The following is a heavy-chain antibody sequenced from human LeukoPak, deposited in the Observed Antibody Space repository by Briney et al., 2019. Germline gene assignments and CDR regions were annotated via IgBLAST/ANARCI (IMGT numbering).Heavy chain of an antibody. CDR1: GFTFSSYA. J-gene: IGHJ4*02. D-gene: IGHD6-19*01. Sequence: GGSLRLSCAASGFTFSSYAMSWVRQAPGKGLEWVSAISGSGGSTYYADSVKGRFTISRDNSKNTLYLQMNSLRAEGTAVYYCAKGHSSGWYYFDYWGQGTLVTVSS. CDR2: ISGSGGST. V-gene: IGHV3-23*01. CDR3: AKGHSSGWYYFDY.